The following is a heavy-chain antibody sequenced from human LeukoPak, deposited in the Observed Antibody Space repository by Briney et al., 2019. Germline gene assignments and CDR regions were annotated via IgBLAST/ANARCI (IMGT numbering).Heavy chain of an antibody. D-gene: IGHD3-10*01. CDR2: ISYSGTT. J-gene: IGHJ4*02. Sequence: SETLSLTCTVSGVSISTSRYYWGWIRQPPGKGLEWIAIISYSGTTYYNPSLKTRATISIDTSKNQFSLKLSSVTAADTAVYYCARDKYYYGSGSSGLDYWGQGTLVTVSS. CDR3: ARDKYYYGSGSSGLDY. V-gene: IGHV4-39*07. CDR1: GVSISTSRYY.